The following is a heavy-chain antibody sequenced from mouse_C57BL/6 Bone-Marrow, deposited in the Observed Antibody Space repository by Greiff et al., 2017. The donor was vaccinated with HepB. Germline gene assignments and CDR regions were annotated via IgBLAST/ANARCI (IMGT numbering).Heavy chain of an antibody. CDR2: ISYDGSN. J-gene: IGHJ3*01. V-gene: IGHV3-6*01. CDR3: ARDEKVAY. CDR1: GYSITSGYY. Sequence: EDSGPGLVKPSQSLSLTCSVTGYSITSGYYWNWIRQFPGNKLEWMGYISYDGSNNYNPSLKNRISITRDTSKNQFFLKLNSVTTEDTATYYCARDEKVAYWGQGTLVTVSA.